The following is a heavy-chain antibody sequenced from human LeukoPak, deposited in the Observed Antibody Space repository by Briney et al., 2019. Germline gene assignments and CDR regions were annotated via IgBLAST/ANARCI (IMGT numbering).Heavy chain of an antibody. CDR3: AKDIAPAVFYYMDV. Sequence: PGGSLRLSCAASGFRFGGYAMHWVRQAPGKGLEWVSGISWNSGTIAYADSVKGRFTISRDDAKNSLYLQMNSLRAEDTALYYCAKDIAPAVFYYMDVWGKGTTVILSS. CDR2: ISWNSGTI. V-gene: IGHV3-9*01. D-gene: IGHD6-19*01. J-gene: IGHJ6*03. CDR1: GFRFGGYA.